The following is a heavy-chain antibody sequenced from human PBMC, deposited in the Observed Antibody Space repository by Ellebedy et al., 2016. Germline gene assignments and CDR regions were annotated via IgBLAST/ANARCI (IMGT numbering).Heavy chain of an antibody. CDR2: INRDGTEQ. Sequence: GESLKISCASSGFTFSTYWMTWVRQPPGKGPEWVANINRDGTEQYYADSVRGRFTTSRDNAENSLYLQMNRLRAEDTAVYYCAKDHPSSGWPTFEHWGQGNLVIVSS. D-gene: IGHD6-19*01. CDR3: AKDHPSSGWPTFEH. CDR1: GFTFSTYW. V-gene: IGHV3-7*03. J-gene: IGHJ4*02.